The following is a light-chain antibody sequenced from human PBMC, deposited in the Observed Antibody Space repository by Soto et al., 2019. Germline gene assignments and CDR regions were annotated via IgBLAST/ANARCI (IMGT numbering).Light chain of an antibody. J-gene: IGLJ1*01. CDR1: SSNIGSNT. Sequence: QSVLTQPPSASGTPGQRVAISCSGSSSNIGSNTVNWYQHLPGTAPKLLIYSENQRPPGVPDRFSGSKSGTSASLAISGLQSEDEADYYCAAWDDRLNGYVFGPGTKLTVL. V-gene: IGLV1-44*01. CDR2: SEN. CDR3: AAWDDRLNGYV.